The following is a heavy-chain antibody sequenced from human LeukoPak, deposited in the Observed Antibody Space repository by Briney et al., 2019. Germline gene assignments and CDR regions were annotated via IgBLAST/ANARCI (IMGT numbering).Heavy chain of an antibody. J-gene: IGHJ6*03. Sequence: PGESLKISCKGSGYSFTSYWIGWVRQMPGKGLEWMGIIYPGDSDTRYSPSFQGQVTISADKSISTAYLQWSSLKASDTAMYYCARRVGSYTAYYYYYYMDVWGKGTTVTVSS. V-gene: IGHV5-51*01. CDR1: GYSFTSYW. CDR3: ARRVGSYTAYYYYYYMDV. CDR2: IYPGDSDT. D-gene: IGHD1-26*01.